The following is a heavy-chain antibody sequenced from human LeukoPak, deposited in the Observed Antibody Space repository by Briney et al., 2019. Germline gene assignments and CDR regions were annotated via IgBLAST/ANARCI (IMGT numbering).Heavy chain of an antibody. Sequence: GGSLRLSCAASGFTFSSYAMSWVRQAPGKGLVWVSRINSDGSSTSYADSVKGRFTISRDNAKNTLYLQMNSLRAEDTAVYYCARDGNSKGDFDYWGQGTLVTVSS. CDR1: GFTFSSYA. CDR3: ARDGNSKGDFDY. J-gene: IGHJ4*02. D-gene: IGHD4-11*01. CDR2: INSDGSST. V-gene: IGHV3-74*01.